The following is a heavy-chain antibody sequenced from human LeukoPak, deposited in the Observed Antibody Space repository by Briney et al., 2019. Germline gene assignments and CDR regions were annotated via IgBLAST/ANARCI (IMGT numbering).Heavy chain of an antibody. D-gene: IGHD6-19*01. CDR2: IYSSGGT. CDR3: ARVDTSGWLSYFDY. V-gene: IGHV4-4*08. J-gene: IGHJ4*02. CDR1: GGSISGSY. Sequence: PSETLSLTCTVSGGSISGSYWNWIRQPPGKGLEWIGSIYSSGGTNYNPSLKSRVIISTDASKNQFSLKLRSVTAADTALYYCARVDTSGWLSYFDYWGQGTLATVSS.